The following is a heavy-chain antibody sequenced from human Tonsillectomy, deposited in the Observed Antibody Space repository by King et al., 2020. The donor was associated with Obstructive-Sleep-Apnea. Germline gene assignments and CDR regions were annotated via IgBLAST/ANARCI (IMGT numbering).Heavy chain of an antibody. Sequence: VQLVESGAEVKKPGESLKISCKGSGYSFTSYWIGWVRQMPGKGLEWMGIIYPGDSDTRYSPSFQGQVTISADKSISTAYLQRSSLKASDTAMYYCARRPRYCSSTSCYGYNWFDPWGQGTLVTVSS. CDR3: ARRPRYCSSTSCYGYNWFDP. J-gene: IGHJ5*02. V-gene: IGHV5-51*01. CDR1: GYSFTSYW. CDR2: IYPGDSDT. D-gene: IGHD2-2*01.